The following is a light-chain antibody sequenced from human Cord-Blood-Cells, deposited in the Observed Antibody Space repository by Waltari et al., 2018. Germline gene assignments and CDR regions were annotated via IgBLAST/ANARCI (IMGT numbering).Light chain of an antibody. Sequence: QSALTQPASVSGSPGQSITISRTGTSSDVGSYNIVSWYQQHPGKAPKLMIYEGSKRPSGVSNRFSGSKSGNTASLTISGLQAEDEADYYCCSYAGSSTWVFGGGTKLTVL. CDR1: SSDVGSYNI. CDR2: EGS. J-gene: IGLJ3*02. V-gene: IGLV2-23*01. CDR3: CSYAGSSTWV.